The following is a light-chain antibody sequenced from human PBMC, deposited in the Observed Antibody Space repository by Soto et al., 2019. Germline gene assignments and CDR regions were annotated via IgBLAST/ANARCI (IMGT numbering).Light chain of an antibody. CDR3: QYYDTSRT. CDR2: GAS. J-gene: IGKJ1*01. CDR1: QDVTSTY. Sequence: EIVLTQSPDTLSLSPGERATLSCRASQDVTSTYLAWYQQKPGQAPRPLIYGASGRAAGITERFSGSGSGTQFTLTISRLEPEDFGMYYCQYYDTSRTFAQGTRVEI. V-gene: IGKV3-20*01.